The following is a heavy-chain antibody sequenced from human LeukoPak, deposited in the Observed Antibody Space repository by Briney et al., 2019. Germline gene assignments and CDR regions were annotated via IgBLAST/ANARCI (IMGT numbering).Heavy chain of an antibody. CDR2: ISGSGGST. Sequence: GGSLRLSCAASGFTFSDYYMSWIRQAPGKGLEWVSAISGSGGSTYYADSVKGRFAISRDNSKNTLYLQMNSLRAEDTAVYYCAKMIAVAPYGYWGQGTLVTVSS. V-gene: IGHV3-23*01. J-gene: IGHJ4*02. D-gene: IGHD6-19*01. CDR1: GFTFSDYY. CDR3: AKMIAVAPYGY.